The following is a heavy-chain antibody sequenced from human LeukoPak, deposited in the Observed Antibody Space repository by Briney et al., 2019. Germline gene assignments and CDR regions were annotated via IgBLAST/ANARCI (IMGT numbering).Heavy chain of an antibody. J-gene: IGHJ4*02. D-gene: IGHD5-18*01. CDR1: GYTFTSYY. V-gene: IGHV1-46*01. CDR2: INPSGGST. CDR3: PRGPRDSYGTKRHFDY. Sequence: ASVKVSCKASGYTFTSYYMHWVRQAPGQGLEWMGIINPSGGSTSYAQKFQGRVTMTRDTSTSTVYMELSSLRSEDTAVYYCPRGPRDSYGTKRHFDYWGQGTLVTVSS.